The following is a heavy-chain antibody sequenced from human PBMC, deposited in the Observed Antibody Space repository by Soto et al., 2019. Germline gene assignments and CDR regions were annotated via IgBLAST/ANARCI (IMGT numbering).Heavy chain of an antibody. CDR1: GYIFTGHY. Sequence: QVQLVQSGAEVKKPGASVKVSCKTSGYIFTGHYMQWVRQAPGQGLEWMGWINADTGVTNFAQRFQGRVTLASDTSITTVHMEVSRLTSDDTAVYFCARAYSGTYAFDYWGQGTLVTVSS. CDR2: INADTGVT. V-gene: IGHV1-2*02. CDR3: ARAYSGTYAFDY. D-gene: IGHD6-19*01. J-gene: IGHJ4*02.